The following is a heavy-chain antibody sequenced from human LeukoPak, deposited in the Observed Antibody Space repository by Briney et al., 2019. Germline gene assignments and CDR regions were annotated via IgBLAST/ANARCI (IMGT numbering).Heavy chain of an antibody. CDR1: GGSISSYY. Sequence: SETLSLTCTVSGGSISSYYWSWIRQPPGKGLEWIGYIYYSGSTNYNPSLKSRVTLSVDTSKNQFSLKLSSVTAADTAVYYCVGCSSTSCLYWGQGTLVTVSS. CDR2: IYYSGST. V-gene: IGHV4-59*01. J-gene: IGHJ4*02. CDR3: VGCSSTSCLY. D-gene: IGHD2-2*01.